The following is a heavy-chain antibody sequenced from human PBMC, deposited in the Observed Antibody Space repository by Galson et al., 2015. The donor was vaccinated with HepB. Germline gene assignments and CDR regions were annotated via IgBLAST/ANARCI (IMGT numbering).Heavy chain of an antibody. CDR3: ARRYCSSTSCPGGFDP. Sequence: QSGAEVKKPGESLKISCKGSGYSFTSYWIGWVRQMPGKGLEWMGIIYPGDSDTRYSPSFQGQVTISADKSISTAYLQWSSLKASDTAMYYCARRYCSSTSCPGGFDPWGQGTLVTVSS. D-gene: IGHD2-2*01. J-gene: IGHJ5*02. V-gene: IGHV5-51*03. CDR1: GYSFTSYW. CDR2: IYPGDSDT.